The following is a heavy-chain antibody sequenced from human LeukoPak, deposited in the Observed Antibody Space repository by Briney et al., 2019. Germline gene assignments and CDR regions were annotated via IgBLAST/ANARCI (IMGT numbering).Heavy chain of an antibody. CDR3: ANHGVYSGSYSMDV. CDR1: GFSFRNYW. Sequence: GGSLRLSCVISGFSFRNYWMHWVRQAPGRGLVWVSRLNSDETSATYADPVKGRFTISRDNSKNTLYLQMNSLRADDTAVYYCANHGVYSGSYSMDVWGQGTTVIVSS. CDR2: LNSDETSA. V-gene: IGHV3-74*03. J-gene: IGHJ6*02. D-gene: IGHD1-26*01.